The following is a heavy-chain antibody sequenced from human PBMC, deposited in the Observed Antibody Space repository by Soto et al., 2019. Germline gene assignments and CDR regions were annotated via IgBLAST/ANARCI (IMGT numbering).Heavy chain of an antibody. V-gene: IGHV3-23*01. CDR1: GFTFSSYG. CDR2: ISGSGGST. J-gene: IGHJ5*02. CDR3: ANYNWNDFWFDP. D-gene: IGHD1-20*01. Sequence: PGGSLRLSCAASGFTFSSYGMHWVRQAPGKGLEWVSAISGSGGSTYYADSVKGRFTISRDNSKNTLYLQMNSLRAEDTAVYYCANYNWNDFWFDPWGQGTLVTVSS.